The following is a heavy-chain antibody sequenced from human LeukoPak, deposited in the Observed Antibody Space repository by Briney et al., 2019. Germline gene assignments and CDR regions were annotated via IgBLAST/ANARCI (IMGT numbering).Heavy chain of an antibody. CDR3: AKMVHTEQWLVPFDY. J-gene: IGHJ4*02. D-gene: IGHD6-19*01. V-gene: IGHV3-23*01. Sequence: GGSLRLSCAASGFSFTNSAMSWARQAPGKGLEWVSTISGSDNSTYYADSVKGRFTISRDNSKNTLYLQMNSLRAEDTAVYYCAKMVHTEQWLVPFDYWGQGTLVTVSS. CDR2: ISGSDNST. CDR1: GFSFTNSA.